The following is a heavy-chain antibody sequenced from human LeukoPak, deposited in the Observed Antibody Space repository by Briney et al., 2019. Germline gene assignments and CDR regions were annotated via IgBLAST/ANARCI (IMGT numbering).Heavy chain of an antibody. Sequence: GGSLRLSCAASGFTFSSYAMIWVRQAPGKGLEWVSAITGSGGSTYCADSVEGRFTISRDNSKNTLYLQMNSLRAEDTAIYYCAKVVIAVAGPLAYWGQGTLVTVSS. CDR1: GFTFSSYA. CDR2: ITGSGGST. D-gene: IGHD6-13*01. CDR3: AKVVIAVAGPLAY. J-gene: IGHJ4*02. V-gene: IGHV3-23*01.